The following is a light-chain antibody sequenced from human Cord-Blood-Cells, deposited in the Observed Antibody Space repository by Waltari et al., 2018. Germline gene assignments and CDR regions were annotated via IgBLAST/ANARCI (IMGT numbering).Light chain of an antibody. J-gene: IGKJ4*01. CDR3: QQSYSTLT. CDR2: SAS. V-gene: IGKV1-39*01. Sequence: DIQLTQSPSSLSASLGDRVTITCRASQSITSYLNWYHQKPGKAPKLLLNSASSLQSGVPSRFSRSGSGTDFTLTISSLQPEDFATYYCQQSYSTLTFGGGTKVEIK. CDR1: QSITSY.